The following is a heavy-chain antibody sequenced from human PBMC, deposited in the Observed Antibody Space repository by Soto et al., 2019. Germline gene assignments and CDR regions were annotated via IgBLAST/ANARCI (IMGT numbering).Heavy chain of an antibody. CDR3: ARDKETYYYDSSGLDY. V-gene: IGHV3-33*01. CDR1: GFTFSSYG. J-gene: IGHJ4*02. D-gene: IGHD3-22*01. Sequence: QVQLVESGGGVVQPGRSLRLSCAASGFTFSSYGMHWVRQAPGKGLEWVAVIWYDGSNKYYADSVKGRFTISRDNSKNTLYLQMNGLRAEDTAVYYCARDKETYYYDSSGLDYWGQGTLVTVSS. CDR2: IWYDGSNK.